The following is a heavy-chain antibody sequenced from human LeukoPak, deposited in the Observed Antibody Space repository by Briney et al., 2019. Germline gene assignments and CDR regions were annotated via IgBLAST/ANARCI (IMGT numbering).Heavy chain of an antibody. Sequence: PSETLSLTCTVSGDSISNYYRTWIRQPPGKGLEWIGYIDYSGNTNYNPSLKSRVTMSVDTSKNQFSLRLSSATAADTAVYYCARERLYQLRPWYFDLWGRGTLVTVSS. V-gene: IGHV4-59*01. J-gene: IGHJ2*01. D-gene: IGHD2-2*01. CDR2: IDYSGNT. CDR1: GDSISNYY. CDR3: ARERLYQLRPWYFDL.